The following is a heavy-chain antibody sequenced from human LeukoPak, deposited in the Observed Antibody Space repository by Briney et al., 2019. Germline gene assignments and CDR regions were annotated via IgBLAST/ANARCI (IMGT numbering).Heavy chain of an antibody. Sequence: GRSLRLPCAASGFTFSSYAMHWVRLAPGKGLEWVAVISYDGSNKYYADSVKGRFTISRDNSKNTLYLQMNSLRAEDTAVYYCASGYFDWSQSDYWGQGTLVTVSS. CDR1: GFTFSSYA. V-gene: IGHV3-30*04. CDR2: ISYDGSNK. CDR3: ASGYFDWSQSDY. J-gene: IGHJ4*02. D-gene: IGHD3-9*01.